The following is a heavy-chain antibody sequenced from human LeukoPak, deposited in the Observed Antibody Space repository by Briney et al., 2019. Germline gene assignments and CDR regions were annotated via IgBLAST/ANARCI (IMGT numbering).Heavy chain of an antibody. CDR3: ARGLVLATDDAFDI. V-gene: IGHV4-59*01. D-gene: IGHD5-12*01. CDR1: GASIRSYF. J-gene: IGHJ3*02. Sequence: SETLSLTCSVSGASIRSYFWSWIRQSPGKGLEWIGYVYDNDISNFNPSLESRVTILVDRSKSQFSLKLRSVTAADTAVYYCARGLVLATDDAFDIWGPGTMVTISS. CDR2: VYDNDIS.